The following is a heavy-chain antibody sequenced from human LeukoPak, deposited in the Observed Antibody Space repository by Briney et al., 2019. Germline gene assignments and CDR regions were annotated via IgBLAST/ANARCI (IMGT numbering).Heavy chain of an antibody. D-gene: IGHD2-15*01. J-gene: IGHJ4*02. CDR2: ISGSGDGT. Sequence: GGSLRLSCAASGFTFSHYAMTWVRQAPGKGLEWVSDISGSGDGTYYADSVQGRFTISRDNSKSTLCLQMNSLRAEDTAVYYCAKQLGYCSDGSCYFPYWGQGTLVTVSS. CDR3: AKQLGYCSDGSCYFPY. CDR1: GFTFSHYA. V-gene: IGHV3-23*01.